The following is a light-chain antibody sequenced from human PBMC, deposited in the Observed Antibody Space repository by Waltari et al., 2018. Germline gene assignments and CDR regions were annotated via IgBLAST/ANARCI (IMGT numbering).Light chain of an antibody. CDR3: LQQNSYPVT. Sequence: DIQMTQSPSSLSASVGDTVTITCRASQGISSYLNWFQQKPGKAPKVLIYAATTLQSGVPSRFSGSGAGTEFTLTISSLQPEEFAAYYCLQQNSYPVTFGGGTKVEIK. V-gene: IGKV1-17*01. CDR2: AAT. CDR1: QGISSY. J-gene: IGKJ4*01.